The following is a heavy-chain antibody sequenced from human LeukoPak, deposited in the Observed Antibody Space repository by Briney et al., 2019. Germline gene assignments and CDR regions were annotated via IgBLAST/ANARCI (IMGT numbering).Heavy chain of an antibody. V-gene: IGHV3-11*01. CDR1: GFTFSDYY. CDR3: ARLHLGDPHDSGSPNWFDP. CDR2: ISSSGSTI. Sequence: AGGSLRLSCAASGFTFSDYYMSWIRQAPGKGLEWVSYISSSGSTIYYADSVEGRFTISRDNAKNSLYVQMNSLRAEDTAVYYCARLHLGDPHDSGSPNWFDPWGQGTLVTVSS. J-gene: IGHJ5*02. D-gene: IGHD3-10*01.